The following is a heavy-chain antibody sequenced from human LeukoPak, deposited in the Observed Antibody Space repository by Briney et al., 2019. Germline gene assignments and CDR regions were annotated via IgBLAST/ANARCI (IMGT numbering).Heavy chain of an antibody. V-gene: IGHV6-1*01. J-gene: IGHJ4*02. CDR1: GDSVSSNIAA. D-gene: IGHD2-15*01. CDR3: AKDCGTGPFACSH. CDR2: TYYRSKWYN. Sequence: SQTLSLTYAISGDSVSSNIAAWTWIRESPSRGLEWLGRTYYRSKWYNDYAVSMRSRITIDPDTSKKQFSLQLNSVTPEDTAVYYCAKDCGTGPFACSHWGQGTLVTVSS.